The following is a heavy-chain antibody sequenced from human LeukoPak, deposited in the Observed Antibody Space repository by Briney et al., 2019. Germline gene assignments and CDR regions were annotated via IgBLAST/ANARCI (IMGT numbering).Heavy chain of an antibody. CDR3: ARDSLGAGTVGATSGY. D-gene: IGHD1-26*01. V-gene: IGHV4-38-2*02. CDR1: GYSISSGYY. J-gene: IGHJ4*02. Sequence: SETLSLTCTVSGYSISSGYYWGWIRQPPGKGLEWIGSIYHSGSTYYNPSLKSRVTISVDTSKNQFSLKLSSVTAADTAVYFCARDSLGAGTVGATSGYWGQGTLVTVSS. CDR2: IYHSGST.